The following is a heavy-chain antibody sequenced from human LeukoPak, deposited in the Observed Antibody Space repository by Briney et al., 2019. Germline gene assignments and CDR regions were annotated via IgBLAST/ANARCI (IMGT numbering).Heavy chain of an antibody. Sequence: PGGSLRLSCAASGFTFITYTMHWVRQAPGKGLEYVSSISNNGGSTYYATSVKGRFTISRDDSKNTLYLQMGSLRTEDMAVYYCTSSSPTGTTWYFDLWGRGTLVTVSS. CDR3: TSSSPTGTTWYFDL. CDR2: ISNNGGST. CDR1: GFTFITYT. V-gene: IGHV3-64*01. D-gene: IGHD1-7*01. J-gene: IGHJ2*01.